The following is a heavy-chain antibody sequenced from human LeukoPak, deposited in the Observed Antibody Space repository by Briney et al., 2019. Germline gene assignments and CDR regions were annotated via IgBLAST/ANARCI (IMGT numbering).Heavy chain of an antibody. Sequence: GESLKISCQGSGYSFASEWIGWVRQMPGKGLEWMGIIYPDNSDTRYSQSFQGQVTISADKATNTAYLQWNSLKASDTAMYYCASLYSSSSMYAFDIWGQGTMVTVSS. CDR2: IYPDNSDT. J-gene: IGHJ3*02. CDR1: GYSFASEW. CDR3: ASLYSSSSMYAFDI. D-gene: IGHD6-6*01. V-gene: IGHV5-51*01.